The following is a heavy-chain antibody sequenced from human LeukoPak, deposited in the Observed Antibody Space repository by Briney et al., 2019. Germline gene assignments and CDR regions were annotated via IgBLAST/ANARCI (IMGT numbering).Heavy chain of an antibody. Sequence: ASVKVSCKASGYTFTGYYMHWVRQAPGQGLEWMGIINPSGGSTSYAQKFQGRVTMTRDMSTSTVYMELSSLRSEDTAVYYCARDRGLYYYDSSGIIDYWGQGTLVTVSS. CDR3: ARDRGLYYYDSSGIIDY. V-gene: IGHV1-46*01. CDR1: GYTFTGYY. D-gene: IGHD3-22*01. CDR2: INPSGGST. J-gene: IGHJ4*02.